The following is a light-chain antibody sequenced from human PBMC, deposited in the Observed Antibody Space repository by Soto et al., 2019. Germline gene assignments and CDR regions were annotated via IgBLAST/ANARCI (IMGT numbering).Light chain of an antibody. J-gene: IGKJ5*01. CDR1: QSVSSY. CDR3: QQRINWPPT. Sequence: EIVLTQSSATLSLSPGERATLSCRASQSVSSYLAWYQQKPGQAPRLLIYDASNRATGIPARFSGSGSGTDFTLTISSLEPEDFAVYYCQQRINWPPTFGQGTRLEIK. CDR2: DAS. V-gene: IGKV3-11*01.